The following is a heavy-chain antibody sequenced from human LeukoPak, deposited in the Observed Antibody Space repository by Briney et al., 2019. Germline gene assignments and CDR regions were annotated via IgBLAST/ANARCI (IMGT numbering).Heavy chain of an antibody. D-gene: IGHD6-19*01. V-gene: IGHV1-46*01. CDR2: INPSVGST. CDR1: GYSFTSYY. Sequence: ASVKVSCKASGYSFTSYYMHWVRQARGQGLEWMGMINPSVGSTSYAQKFLGRVTMTRDMSTTTVYMELSSLRDEDTAVYYCASYSSGWYGGFDYWGQGTLVTVSS. CDR3: ASYSSGWYGGFDY. J-gene: IGHJ4*02.